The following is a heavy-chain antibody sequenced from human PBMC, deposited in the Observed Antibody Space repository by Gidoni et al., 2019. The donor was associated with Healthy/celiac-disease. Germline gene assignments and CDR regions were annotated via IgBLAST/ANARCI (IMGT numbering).Heavy chain of an antibody. CDR1: GFTVSSNY. Sequence: EVQLVETGGGLIQPGGSLRLSCAASGFTVSSNYMSCVRQAPGKGLEWVSVIYRGGSTYYADSVKGRFTISRDNSKNTLYLQMNSLRAEDTAVYYCARDIGQSGWFDPWGQGTLVTVSS. J-gene: IGHJ5*02. CDR2: IYRGGST. CDR3: ARDIGQSGWFDP. V-gene: IGHV3-53*02. D-gene: IGHD3-10*01.